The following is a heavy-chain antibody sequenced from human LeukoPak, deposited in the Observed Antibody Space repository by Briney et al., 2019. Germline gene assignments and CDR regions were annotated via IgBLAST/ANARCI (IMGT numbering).Heavy chain of an antibody. CDR2: IIPILGIA. CDR1: GGTFSGYA. D-gene: IGHD6-19*01. Sequence: ASVTVSCKASGGTFSGYAISWVRQAPGQRLEWMGRIIPILGIANYAQKFQGRVTITADKSTSTAYMELSSLRSEDTAVYYCASVLSGIAVAGSFDPWGQGTLVTVSS. J-gene: IGHJ5*02. V-gene: IGHV1-69*04. CDR3: ASVLSGIAVAGSFDP.